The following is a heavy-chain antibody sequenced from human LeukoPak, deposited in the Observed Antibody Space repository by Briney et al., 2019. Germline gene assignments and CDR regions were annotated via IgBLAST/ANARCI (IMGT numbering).Heavy chain of an antibody. CDR2: INPNSGGT. V-gene: IGHV1-2*02. CDR1: GYTFTGYY. CDR3: ARGNIVVVPAAMPFDN. J-gene: IGHJ4*02. Sequence: ASVKVSCKASGYTFTGYYMHWVRQAPGQGLEWMGWINPNSGGTSYAQKFQGRVTMTRDTSISTAYMELSRLRSDDTAVYYCARGNIVVVPAAMPFDNWGQGTLVTVSS. D-gene: IGHD2-2*01.